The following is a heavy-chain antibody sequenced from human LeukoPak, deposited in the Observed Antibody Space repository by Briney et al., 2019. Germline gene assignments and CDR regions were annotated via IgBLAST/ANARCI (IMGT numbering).Heavy chain of an antibody. J-gene: IGHJ4*02. V-gene: IGHV4-59*08. CDR2: IYYSGST. Sequence: PSETLSLTCTVSGVSIRSYYWSWIRQPPGKGLEWIGNIYYSGSTKYNPSLKSRVTISVDTSKNHFSLNLSSVTAADTAVYYCARHGNYYDSSGYNYYFDYWGQGTLGTVSS. CDR3: ARHGNYYDSSGYNYYFDY. D-gene: IGHD3-22*01. CDR1: GVSIRSYY.